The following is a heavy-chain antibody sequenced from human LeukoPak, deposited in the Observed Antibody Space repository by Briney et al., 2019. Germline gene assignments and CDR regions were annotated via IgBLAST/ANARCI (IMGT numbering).Heavy chain of an antibody. Sequence: GASVKVSCKASGYTFTGYYMHRVRQAPGQGLEWMGRINPNSGGTNYAQKFQGRVTMTRDTSISTAYMELSRLRSDDTAVYYCAREKRYYDSSGYYHLLGGWGQGTLVTVSS. CDR2: INPNSGGT. CDR1: GYTFTGYY. CDR3: AREKRYYDSSGYYHLLGG. J-gene: IGHJ4*02. D-gene: IGHD3-22*01. V-gene: IGHV1-2*06.